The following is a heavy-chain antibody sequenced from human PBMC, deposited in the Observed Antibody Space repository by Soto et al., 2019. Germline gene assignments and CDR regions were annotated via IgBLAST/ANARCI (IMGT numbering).Heavy chain of an antibody. Sequence: QVQLVQSGAEVKKPGASVKVSCKVSGYTLTELSMHWVRQAPGKGLEWMGGFDPEDGETIYAQNFQGRVTMTEDPSXXTAYMELSSLRSEDTAVYYCATDSPKYCSSTSCFKWGWFDPWGQGTLVTVSS. J-gene: IGHJ5*02. CDR1: GYTLTELS. D-gene: IGHD2-2*01. CDR2: FDPEDGET. V-gene: IGHV1-24*01. CDR3: ATDSPKYCSSTSCFKWGWFDP.